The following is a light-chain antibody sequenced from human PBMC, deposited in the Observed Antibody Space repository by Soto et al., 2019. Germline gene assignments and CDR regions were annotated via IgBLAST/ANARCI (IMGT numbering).Light chain of an antibody. CDR3: AAWDDSLNGCV. CDR2: SDN. CDR1: SSNIGTYS. V-gene: IGLV1-44*01. J-gene: IGLJ1*01. Sequence: QSVLTRPPSASGTPGQSVTISCSGSSSNIGTYSVSWYQQFPGTAPRPLIYSDNQRPSGVPDRFSASKSGASASLAISGLQSEDEADFYCAAWDDSLNGCVFGTGTKVTVL.